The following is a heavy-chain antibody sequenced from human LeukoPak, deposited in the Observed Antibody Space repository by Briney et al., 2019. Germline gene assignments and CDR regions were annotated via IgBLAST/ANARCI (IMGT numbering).Heavy chain of an antibody. CDR2: ISGSGGSI. CDR3: ARVWARVGATFAFDY. V-gene: IGHV3-23*01. Sequence: PGGSLRLSCAASGFTFSSYGKSGVRQAPGRAREGVLAISGSGGSIYYTDSVKGRFTISRDNPKNTLYLQMTSVRAEDTAVYYCARVWARVGATFAFDYWGQGTLVTVSS. CDR1: GFTFSSYG. J-gene: IGHJ4*02. D-gene: IGHD1-26*01.